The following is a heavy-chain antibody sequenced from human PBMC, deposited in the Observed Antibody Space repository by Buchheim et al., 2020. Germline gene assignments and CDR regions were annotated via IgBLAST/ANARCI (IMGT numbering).Heavy chain of an antibody. V-gene: IGHV1-46*03. CDR1: GYTFTSYY. D-gene: IGHD2-2*01. Sequence: QVQLVQSGAEVKKPGASVKVSCKASGYTFTSYYMQWVRQAPGQGLEWMGIINPSGGSTSYAQKFQGRVTMTRDTSTSTVYMELSSLRSEDTAVYYCAGGKPGYCSSTSCYDFDYWGQGTL. CDR2: INPSGGST. J-gene: IGHJ4*02. CDR3: AGGKPGYCSSTSCYDFDY.